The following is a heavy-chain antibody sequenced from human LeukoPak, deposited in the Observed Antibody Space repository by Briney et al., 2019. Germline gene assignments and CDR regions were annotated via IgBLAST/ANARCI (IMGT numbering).Heavy chain of an antibody. J-gene: IGHJ5*02. V-gene: IGHV3-43*01. CDR1: GFTFDDYT. CDR3: AKDGMVRGVRWFDP. Sequence: PGGSLRLSCAASGFTFDDYTMHWVRQAPGKGLEWVSLVSWDGGSTYYADSVKGRFTISRDNSKNSLYLQMNSLRTEDTALYCCAKDGMVRGVRWFDPWGQGTLVTVSS. CDR2: VSWDGGST. D-gene: IGHD3-10*01.